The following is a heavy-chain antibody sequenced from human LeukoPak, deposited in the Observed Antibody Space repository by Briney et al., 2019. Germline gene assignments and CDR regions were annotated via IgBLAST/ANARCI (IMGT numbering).Heavy chain of an antibody. CDR3: ARGYSSGSPGMDV. V-gene: IGHV3-30-3*01. J-gene: IGHJ6*02. D-gene: IGHD6-19*01. CDR1: GFTFSSYA. Sequence: GRSLRLSCAASGFTFSSYAMHWVRQAPGKGLEWVAVISYDGSNKYYADSVKGRFTISRDNSKNTLYLQMNSLRAEDTAVYYCARGYSSGSPGMDVWGQGTTVTVSS. CDR2: ISYDGSNK.